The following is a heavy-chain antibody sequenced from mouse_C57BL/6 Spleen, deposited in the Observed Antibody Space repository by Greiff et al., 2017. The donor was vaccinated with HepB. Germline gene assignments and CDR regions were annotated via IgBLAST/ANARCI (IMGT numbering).Heavy chain of an antibody. CDR3: ARTLYYDYGFAY. CDR2: IYPGDGDT. Sequence: QVQLQQSGPELVKPGASVKISCKASGYAFSSSWMNWVKQRPGKGLEWIGRIYPGDGDTNYNGKFKGKATLTADKSSSTAYMQLSSLTSEDSAVYFCARTLYYDYGFAYWGQGTLVTVSA. V-gene: IGHV1-82*01. CDR1: GYAFSSSW. J-gene: IGHJ3*01. D-gene: IGHD2-4*01.